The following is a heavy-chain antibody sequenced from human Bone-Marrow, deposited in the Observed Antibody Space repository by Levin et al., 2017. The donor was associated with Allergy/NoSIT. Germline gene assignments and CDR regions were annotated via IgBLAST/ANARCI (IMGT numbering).Heavy chain of an antibody. CDR3: ARDIAAARPFLHFDL. Sequence: AGGSLRLSCAASGFTLSNFAMHWVRQAPGKGLEWVAVISYDGSENYADSVKGRFTISRDSSKSALYLQMSSLRAEDTALYYCARDIAAARPFLHFDLWGQGTPVTVSS. CDR1: GFTLSNFA. CDR2: ISYDGSE. D-gene: IGHD6-6*01. V-gene: IGHV3-30-3*01. J-gene: IGHJ4*02.